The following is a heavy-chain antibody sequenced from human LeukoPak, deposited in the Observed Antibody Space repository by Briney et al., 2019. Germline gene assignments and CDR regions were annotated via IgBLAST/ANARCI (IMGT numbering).Heavy chain of an antibody. Sequence: SETLSLTCAVYGESFSGYYWSGIRQPPGKGLEWVGEINHSGSTNYNPSLKSRVTISVDTSKNQFSLKLSSVTAADTAVYYWARVESHSPPLYWGQGTLVTVSS. CDR3: ARVESHSPPLY. CDR2: INHSGST. V-gene: IGHV4-34*01. CDR1: GESFSGYY. J-gene: IGHJ4*02.